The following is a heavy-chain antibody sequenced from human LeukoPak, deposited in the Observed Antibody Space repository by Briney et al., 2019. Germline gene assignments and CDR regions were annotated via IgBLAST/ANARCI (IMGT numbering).Heavy chain of an antibody. Sequence: GGSLRLSCAASGFTFGNYTMNWVRQAPGKGLEWVSFISRSSNIYYADSVKGRFTISRDNAKNSLYLQMNSLRAEDTAVYYCAGSLSVVTAYLDYWGQGMLVTVSS. J-gene: IGHJ4*02. CDR2: ISRSSNI. D-gene: IGHD2-21*02. CDR1: GFTFGNYT. CDR3: AGSLSVVTAYLDY. V-gene: IGHV3-21*01.